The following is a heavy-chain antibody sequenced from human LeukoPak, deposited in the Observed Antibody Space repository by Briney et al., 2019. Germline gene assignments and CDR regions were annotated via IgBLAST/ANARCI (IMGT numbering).Heavy chain of an antibody. Sequence: GGSLRLSCAASGFTLDDYFMHGGRQAPGEGLGWVSLISGDGGSTYYADSVKGRFTISRDNSKNSLYLQMNSLRTEDTALYYCAKDIAAAGYYFDYWGQGALVTVSS. CDR3: AKDIAAAGYYFDY. V-gene: IGHV3-43*02. J-gene: IGHJ4*02. CDR1: GFTLDDYF. D-gene: IGHD6-13*01. CDR2: ISGDGGST.